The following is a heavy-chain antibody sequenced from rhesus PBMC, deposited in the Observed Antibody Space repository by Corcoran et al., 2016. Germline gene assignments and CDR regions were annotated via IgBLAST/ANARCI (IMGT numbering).Heavy chain of an antibody. J-gene: IGHJ5-2*02. CDR2: IDGSGSNT. D-gene: IGHD6-37*01. Sequence: QVQLQESGPGLVKPLETLSLTCAVSGGSISSNYWSWIRQPPGKELEWIGYIDGSGSNTTYNPYLKSRVTLSVDTSKNQFSLKLTSVTAADTAVYFWARSYSGGWKLDVWGRGVLVAVSS. V-gene: IGHV4S11*01. CDR1: GGSISSNY. CDR3: ARSYSGGWKLDV.